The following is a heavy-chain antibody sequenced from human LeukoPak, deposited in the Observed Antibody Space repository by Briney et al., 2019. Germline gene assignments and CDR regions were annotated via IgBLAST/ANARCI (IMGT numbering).Heavy chain of an antibody. CDR2: ISGSGGST. D-gene: IGHD3-22*01. V-gene: IGHV3-23*01. J-gene: IGHJ3*02. Sequence: GGSLRLSCAASGFTFSSYAMSWVGQAPGKGLEWVSAISGSGGSTYYADSVKGRFTISRDNSKNTLYLQMNSLRAEDTAVYYCARDHLNYYDSSGPAAFDIWGQGTMVTVSS. CDR1: GFTFSSYA. CDR3: ARDHLNYYDSSGPAAFDI.